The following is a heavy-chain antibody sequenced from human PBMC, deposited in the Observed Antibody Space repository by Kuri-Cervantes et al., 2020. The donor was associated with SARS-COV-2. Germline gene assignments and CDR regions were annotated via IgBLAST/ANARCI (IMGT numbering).Heavy chain of an antibody. CDR1: GFTFSSYA. CDR3: AREGYYDSSGQFYYFDY. Sequence: GESLKISCAASGFTFSSYAMSWVRQAPGKGLEWVSAISGSGGSTYYADSVKGRFTISRDNSKNTLYLQMNSLRAEDTAVYYCAREGYYDSSGQFYYFDYWGQGTLVTVSS. CDR2: ISGSGGST. V-gene: IGHV3-23*01. D-gene: IGHD3-22*01. J-gene: IGHJ4*02.